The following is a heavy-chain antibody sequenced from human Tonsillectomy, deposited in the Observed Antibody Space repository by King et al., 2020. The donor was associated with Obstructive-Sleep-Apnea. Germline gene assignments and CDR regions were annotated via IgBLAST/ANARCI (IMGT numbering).Heavy chain of an antibody. V-gene: IGHV4-59*01. J-gene: IGHJ6*02. Sequence: VQLQESGPGLVKPSETLSLTCTVSGGSISSYYWSWIRQPPGKGLEWIGYIYDSGSTNYNPSLKSRVTISVDTSKNQFSLKLSSVTAADTAVYYCARVSHNYYYYGMDVWGQGTTVTVSS. CDR1: GGSISSYY. CDR2: IYDSGST. CDR3: ARVSHNYYYYGMDV.